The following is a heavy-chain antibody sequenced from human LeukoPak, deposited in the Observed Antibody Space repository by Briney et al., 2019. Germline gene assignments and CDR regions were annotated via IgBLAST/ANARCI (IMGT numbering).Heavy chain of an antibody. D-gene: IGHD6-13*01. V-gene: IGHV3-9*01. Sequence: PGRSLRLSCAASGFTFDDYAMHWVRHAPGKGLEWVSGISWNSGSIGYADSVKGRFTISRDNAKNSLYLQMNSLRAEDTALYYCAKDTVNWGLEAAAGEYYYYYYGMDVWGQGTTVTVSS. CDR1: GFTFDDYA. CDR2: ISWNSGSI. J-gene: IGHJ6*02. CDR3: AKDTVNWGLEAAAGEYYYYYYGMDV.